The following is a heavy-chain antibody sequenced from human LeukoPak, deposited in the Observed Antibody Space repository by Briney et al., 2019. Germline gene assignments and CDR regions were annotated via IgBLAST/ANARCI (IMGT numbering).Heavy chain of an antibody. CDR3: ARRGPAASVDAFDI. D-gene: IGHD2-2*01. CDR1: GFTFSSYA. V-gene: IGHV3-30-3*01. Sequence: GGSLRLSCAASGFTFSSYAMHWVRQAPGKGLEWVAVISYDGSNKYYADSVKGRFTISRDNSKNTLYLQMNSLRAEDTAVYYCARRGPAASVDAFDIWGQGTMVTVSS. CDR2: ISYDGSNK. J-gene: IGHJ3*02.